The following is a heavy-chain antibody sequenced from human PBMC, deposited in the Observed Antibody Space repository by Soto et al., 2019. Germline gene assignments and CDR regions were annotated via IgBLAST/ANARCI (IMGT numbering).Heavy chain of an antibody. CDR2: ISAYNGNT. D-gene: IGHD2-15*01. CDR1: GYTFTSYG. V-gene: IGHV1-18*01. J-gene: IGHJ5*02. Sequence: ASVKVSCKASGYTFTSYGISWVRQAPGQGLEWMGWISAYNGNTNYAQKFRGRVTMTTDTSTSTAYMELRSLASDDTAVYHCARGGVGYCSGGSCPHNWFGPWGQGTLVTVSS. CDR3: ARGGVGYCSGGSCPHNWFGP.